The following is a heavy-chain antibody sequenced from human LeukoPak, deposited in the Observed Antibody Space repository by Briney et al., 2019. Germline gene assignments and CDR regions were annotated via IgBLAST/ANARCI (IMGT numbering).Heavy chain of an antibody. CDR2: INHSGST. D-gene: IGHD6-19*01. Sequence: SETLSLTCAVYGGSFSGYYWSWIRQPPGKGLEWIGEINHSGSTNYNPSLKSRVTISVDTSKNQFSLKLSSVTAADTAVYYCERGRGSSGWYYYWGQGTLVTVSS. J-gene: IGHJ4*02. V-gene: IGHV4-34*01. CDR1: GGSFSGYY. CDR3: ERGRGSSGWYYY.